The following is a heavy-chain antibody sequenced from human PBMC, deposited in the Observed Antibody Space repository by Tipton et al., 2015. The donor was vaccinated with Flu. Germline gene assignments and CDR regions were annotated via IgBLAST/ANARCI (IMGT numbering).Heavy chain of an antibody. Sequence: SLRLSCTVSGFTFNSYWMSWVRQAPGKGLEWVANIKPDGGEKYYVDSVKGRFTISKDFAKISLYLQMNSLRAEDTAVYYCARGRGGQQLNRVGSWGPGTLVPVSS. V-gene: IGHV3-7*04. J-gene: IGHJ5*01. CDR2: IKPDGGEK. CDR1: GFTFNSYW. CDR3: ARGRGGQQLNRVGS. D-gene: IGHD6-13*01.